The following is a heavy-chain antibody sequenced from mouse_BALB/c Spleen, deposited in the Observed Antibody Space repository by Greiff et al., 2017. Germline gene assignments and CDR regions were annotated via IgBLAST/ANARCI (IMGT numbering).Heavy chain of an antibody. CDR1: GYTFTSYW. Sequence: QVQLKESGAELAKPGSSVKMSCKASGYTFTSYWMHWVKQRPGQGLEWIGYIYPGTGYTEYNQKFKGKATVTADKSSSTAYMQLSSLTSEDSAVYYCARRPNDLSMDYWGQGTTVTVSS. J-gene: IGHJ4*01. D-gene: IGHD2-4*01. CDR2: IYPGTGYT. CDR3: ARRPNDLSMDY. V-gene: IGHV1-7*01.